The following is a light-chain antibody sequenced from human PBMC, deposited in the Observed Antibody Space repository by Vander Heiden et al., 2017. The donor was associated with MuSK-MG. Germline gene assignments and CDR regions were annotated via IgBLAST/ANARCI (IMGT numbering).Light chain of an antibody. Sequence: DIVMTQSPDSLAVSLGERATINCKSSQSILYSSNNNNYLAWYQQKAGQPPKLLIYWASTRESGVPDRFSGSGSGTDFTLTISSLQAEDVAVYYCQQDYSTPRTFGQGTKVEIK. CDR3: QQDYSTPRT. V-gene: IGKV4-1*01. CDR1: QSILYSSNNNNY. J-gene: IGKJ1*01. CDR2: WAS.